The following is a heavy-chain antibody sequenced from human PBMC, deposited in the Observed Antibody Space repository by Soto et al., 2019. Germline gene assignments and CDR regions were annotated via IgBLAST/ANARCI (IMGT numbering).Heavy chain of an antibody. J-gene: IGHJ4*02. Sequence: QVQLVESGGGVVQPGRSLRLSCAASGFTFSSHSIQWVRQAPGKGLEWVALISYDGSIKYYADSVKGQFPISRDNSKNTAYLKMNSLRAEDTAVFYCAREWSTSGDLDYWGQGTLVIVSS. CDR3: AREWSTSGDLDY. D-gene: IGHD3-10*01. CDR1: GFTFSSHS. CDR2: ISYDGSIK. V-gene: IGHV3-30-3*01.